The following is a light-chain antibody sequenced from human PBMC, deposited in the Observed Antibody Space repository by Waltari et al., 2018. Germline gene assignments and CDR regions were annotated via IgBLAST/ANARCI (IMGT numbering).Light chain of an antibody. CDR1: SSDVGSYSY. Sequence: HSALTQPASVSGSPGQSISISCTGTSSDVGSYSYVSWYQQQPGTAPKLMVYDVGFRASGVSDRFSGSKSGSPASLTSSGLQAEDEATYYCSSYTNTSPYVLFGGGTKLTVL. CDR3: SSYTNTSPYVL. CDR2: DVG. V-gene: IGLV2-14*03. J-gene: IGLJ2*01.